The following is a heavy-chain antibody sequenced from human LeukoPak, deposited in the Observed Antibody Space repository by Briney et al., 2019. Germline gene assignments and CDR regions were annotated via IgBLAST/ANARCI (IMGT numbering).Heavy chain of an antibody. D-gene: IGHD3-22*01. V-gene: IGHV1-18*01. CDR3: ARDTEYYDSLAY. CDR2: ISAYNGNT. CDR1: GYTFTSYG. Sequence: GASVKVSCKASGYTFTSYGISWVRQAPGQGLEWMGWISAYNGNTNYAQKLQGRVTMTTDTSTSTAYMELSSLRSEDTAVYYCARDTEYYDSLAYWGQGTLVTVSS. J-gene: IGHJ4*02.